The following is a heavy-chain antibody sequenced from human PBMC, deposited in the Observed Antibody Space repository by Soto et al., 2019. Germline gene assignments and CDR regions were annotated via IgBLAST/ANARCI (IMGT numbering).Heavy chain of an antibody. CDR2: ISAYNGNT. CDR1: GYTFTSYG. J-gene: IGHJ4*02. D-gene: IGHD3-9*01. CDR3: ARDWPPLRVLRYFDWPQEFDY. Sequence: GASVKVSCKASGYTFTSYGISWVRQAPGQGLEWMGWISAYNGNTNYAQKLQGRATMTTDTSTSTAYMELRSLRSDDTAVYYCARDWPPLRVLRYFDWPQEFDYWGQGTLVTVPS. V-gene: IGHV1-18*01.